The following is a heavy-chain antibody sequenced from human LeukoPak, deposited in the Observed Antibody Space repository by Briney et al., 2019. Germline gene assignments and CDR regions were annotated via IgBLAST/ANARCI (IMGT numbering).Heavy chain of an antibody. V-gene: IGHV1-2*02. CDR3: ARGQKYRSGYTVTELGSGYFDY. Sequence: ASVKVSCKASGYAFTGYYMHWVRQAPGQGLEWVGWFDSDSGVTDYAQKFQGRVTLTTDTSISTAYMELSSLRSDDTAVYYCARGQKYRSGYTVTELGSGYFDYWGQGTLVTVSS. J-gene: IGHJ4*02. CDR2: FDSDSGVT. D-gene: IGHD5-18*01. CDR1: GYAFTGYY.